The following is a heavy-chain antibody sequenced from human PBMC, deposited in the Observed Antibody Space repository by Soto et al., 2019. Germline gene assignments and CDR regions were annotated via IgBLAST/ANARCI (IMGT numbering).Heavy chain of an antibody. Sequence: SETLSLTCTVPGGSISSGDYYWSWIRQPPGKGLEWIGYIYYSGSTYYNPSLKSRVTISVDTSNNQFSLKLSSVTAADTAVYYCARVKPNYYDSSGYYLPFDYWGQGTLVTVSS. D-gene: IGHD3-22*01. CDR2: IYYSGST. CDR3: ARVKPNYYDSSGYYLPFDY. V-gene: IGHV4-30-4*01. CDR1: GGSISSGDYY. J-gene: IGHJ4*02.